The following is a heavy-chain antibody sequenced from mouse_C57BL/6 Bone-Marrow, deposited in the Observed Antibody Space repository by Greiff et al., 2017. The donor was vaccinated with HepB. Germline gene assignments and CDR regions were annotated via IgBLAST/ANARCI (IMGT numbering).Heavy chain of an antibody. CDR1: GFTFTDYY. Sequence: EVMLVESGGGLVQPGGSLSLSCAASGFTFTDYYMSWVRQPPGKALEWLGFIRNKANGYKTEYSASVKGRFTISRDNSQSILYLQMNALRAEDSASYYCARYSDTLYFDYWGQGTTLTVSS. CDR3: ARYSDTLYFDY. CDR2: IRNKANGYKT. J-gene: IGHJ2*01. V-gene: IGHV7-3*01.